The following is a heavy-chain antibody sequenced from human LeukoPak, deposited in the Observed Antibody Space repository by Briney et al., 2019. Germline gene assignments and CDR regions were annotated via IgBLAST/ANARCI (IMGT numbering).Heavy chain of an antibody. CDR2: ISAYNGNT. J-gene: IGHJ5*02. V-gene: IGHV1-18*01. D-gene: IGHD3-22*01. CDR3: ARSGDSSGYGNWFDP. Sequence: ASVKVSCKASGYTFTSYGISWVRQAPGQGLEWMGWISAYNGNTNYAQKLQGRVTMTTDTSTSTAYMELRSLRSDDTAVYYCARSGDSSGYGNWFDPWGQGTLVTVSS. CDR1: GYTFTSYG.